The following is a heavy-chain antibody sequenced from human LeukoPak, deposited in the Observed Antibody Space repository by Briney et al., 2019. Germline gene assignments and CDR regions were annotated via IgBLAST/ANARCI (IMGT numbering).Heavy chain of an antibody. Sequence: GASVKVSCKASGYSFTGYYVHWVQQAPGQGLEWVGWINPNTGGTNYAQKFQGRVTMTRGTSISTAYMELTRLTSDDTAVHYCARDLCSGGCIDAFDIWGQGTMVTVSS. V-gene: IGHV1-2*02. CDR2: INPNTGGT. J-gene: IGHJ3*02. D-gene: IGHD6-19*01. CDR3: ARDLCSGGCIDAFDI. CDR1: GYSFTGYY.